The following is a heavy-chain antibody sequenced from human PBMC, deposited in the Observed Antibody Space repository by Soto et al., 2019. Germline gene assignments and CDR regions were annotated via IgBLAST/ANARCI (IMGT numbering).Heavy chain of an antibody. V-gene: IGHV3-15*01. CDR2: IKSKTDGGTT. Sequence: GGSLRLSCAASGFPFDAHGMAWVRQAPGKGLEWVGRIKSKTDGGTTDYAAPVKGRFTISRDDSKNTLYLQMNSLKTEDTAVYYCTTDPTSPVEMATLGWGQGTLVTVSS. CDR3: TTDPTSPVEMATLG. CDR1: GFPFDAHG. D-gene: IGHD5-12*01. J-gene: IGHJ4*02.